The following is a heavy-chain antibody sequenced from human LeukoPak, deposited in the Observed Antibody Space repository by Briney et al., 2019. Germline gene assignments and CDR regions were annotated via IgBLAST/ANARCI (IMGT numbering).Heavy chain of an antibody. CDR2: ISGSGGDT. Sequence: GGSLRLSCAASGFTFSSYAMSWVRQAPGKGLEWVSAISGSGGDTHYADSVKGRFAISRDNSKNTLYLQMNSPRAGDTAVYYCAKDVGVILYDYWGQGTLVTVSS. V-gene: IGHV3-23*01. J-gene: IGHJ4*02. D-gene: IGHD3-10*01. CDR3: AKDVGVILYDY. CDR1: GFTFSSYA.